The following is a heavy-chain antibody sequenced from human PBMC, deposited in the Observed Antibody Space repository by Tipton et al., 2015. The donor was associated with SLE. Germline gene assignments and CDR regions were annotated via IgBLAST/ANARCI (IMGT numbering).Heavy chain of an antibody. CDR2: IKQDGSEK. J-gene: IGHJ3*02. Sequence: SLRLSCAASGFTFSSYWMSWVRQAPGKGLEWVANIKQDGSEKYYVDSVKGRFTISRDNAKNSLYLQMNSLRAEDMALYYCAKDKGSGSYYDAFDIWGQGTMVTVSS. D-gene: IGHD1-26*01. CDR1: GFTFSSYW. V-gene: IGHV3-7*03. CDR3: AKDKGSGSYYDAFDI.